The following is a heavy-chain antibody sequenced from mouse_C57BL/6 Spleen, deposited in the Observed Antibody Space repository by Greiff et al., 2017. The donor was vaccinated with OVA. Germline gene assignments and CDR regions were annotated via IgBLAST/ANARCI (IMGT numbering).Heavy chain of an antibody. CDR3: ARRIRPYWYFDV. CDR2: IYPGSGST. CDR1: GYTFTSYW. D-gene: IGHD2-12*01. Sequence: VQLQQPGAELVKPGASVKMSCKASGYTFTSYWITWVKQRPGQGLEWIGDIYPGSGSTNYNEKFKSKATLTVDTSSSTAYMQLSSLTSEDSAVYYCARRIRPYWYFDVWGTGTTVTVSS. V-gene: IGHV1-55*01. J-gene: IGHJ1*03.